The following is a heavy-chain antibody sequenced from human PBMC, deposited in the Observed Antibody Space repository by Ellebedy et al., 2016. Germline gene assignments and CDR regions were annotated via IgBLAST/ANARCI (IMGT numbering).Heavy chain of an antibody. J-gene: IGHJ3*02. V-gene: IGHV3-23*01. CDR3: ARPYGSGSYPDAFDI. CDR1: GFTFSSYA. D-gene: IGHD3-10*01. Sequence: GESLKISXAASGFTFSSYAMSWVRQAPGKGLEWVSAISGSGGSTYYADSVKGRFTISRDNSKNTLYLQMNSLRAEDTAVYYCARPYGSGSYPDAFDIWGQGTMVTVSS. CDR2: ISGSGGST.